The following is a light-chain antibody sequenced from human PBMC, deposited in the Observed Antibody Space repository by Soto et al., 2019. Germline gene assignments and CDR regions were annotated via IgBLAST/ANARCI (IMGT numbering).Light chain of an antibody. CDR1: QSISSW. Sequence: QITQSASTVSASVGDRVTITCRASQSISSWLAWYQQKPGKAPKLLIYKASSLESGVPSRFSGSGSGTEFTLTISSLQPDDFATYYCQQYNSYPWTFGQGTKVDIK. CDR3: QQYNSYPWT. V-gene: IGKV1-5*03. CDR2: KAS. J-gene: IGKJ1*01.